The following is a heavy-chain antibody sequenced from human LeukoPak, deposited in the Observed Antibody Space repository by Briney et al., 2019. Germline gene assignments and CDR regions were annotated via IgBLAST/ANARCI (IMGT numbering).Heavy chain of an antibody. Sequence: PSETLSLTCTVSGGSISSYYWSWIRQPPGMGLDYIGNFYYSGSTNYNPSLKSRLTISVDTSKNQFSLKLNSVTAADTAVYYCARSYYDSSGYLYYFDYWGQGTLVTVSS. CDR2: FYYSGST. CDR3: ARSYYDSSGYLYYFDY. V-gene: IGHV4-59*01. CDR1: GGSISSYY. D-gene: IGHD3-22*01. J-gene: IGHJ4*02.